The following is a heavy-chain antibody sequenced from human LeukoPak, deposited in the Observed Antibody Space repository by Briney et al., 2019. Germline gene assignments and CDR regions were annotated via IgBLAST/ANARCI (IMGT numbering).Heavy chain of an antibody. CDR2: ISAYNGNT. J-gene: IGHJ4*02. V-gene: IGHV1-18*04. CDR3: ARVAVAGNAAFDY. CDR1: GYTFTGYY. D-gene: IGHD6-19*01. Sequence: ASVKVSCKASGYTFTGYYMHWVRQAPGQGLEWMGWISAYNGNTNYAQKLQGRVTMTTDTSTSTAYMELRSLRSDDTAVYYCARVAVAGNAAFDYWGQGTLVTVSS.